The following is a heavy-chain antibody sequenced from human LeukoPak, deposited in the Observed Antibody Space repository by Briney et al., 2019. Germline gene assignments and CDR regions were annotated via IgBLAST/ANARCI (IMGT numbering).Heavy chain of an antibody. J-gene: IGHJ4*02. CDR1: GFIFSTYA. Sequence: GGSLRLSCAASGFIFSTYAMSWVRQAPGKGLEWVSIISGRGDTIYYADFVKGRFTISRDNSKNTVYLQMNSLRAEDTAIYYCARGAATNLWPSDYWGQGTLVTVSS. CDR2: ISGRGDTI. V-gene: IGHV3-23*01. D-gene: IGHD3-10*01. CDR3: ARGAATNLWPSDY.